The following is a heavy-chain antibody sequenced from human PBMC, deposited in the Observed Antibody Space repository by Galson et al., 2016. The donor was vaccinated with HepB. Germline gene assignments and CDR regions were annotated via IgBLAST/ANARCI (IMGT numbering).Heavy chain of an antibody. Sequence: SLRLSCAASGFSFHDYYMLWVRQAPGKGLEWVSLISGDGTRTYYVDSVKGRFTIPRDTSKNSLYLQMTTLKTEDTAFYYCVMGSGWLGTSWGQGTLVTVSS. V-gene: IGHV3-43*02. D-gene: IGHD6-19*01. CDR3: VMGSGWLGTS. CDR2: ISGDGTRT. CDR1: GFSFHDYY. J-gene: IGHJ5*02.